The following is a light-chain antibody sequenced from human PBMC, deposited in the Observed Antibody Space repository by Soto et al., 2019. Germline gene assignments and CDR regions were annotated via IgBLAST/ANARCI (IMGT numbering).Light chain of an antibody. CDR3: QTWGTGIVI. Sequence: QSVLTQSPSASASLGASVKLTCTLSSGHSNYAMAWHQQQPEKGPRYLMKLNRDGSHSKGDGIPNRFSGSSSGAERYLTISSLQSEDEADYYCQTWGTGIVIFGGGTKLTVL. V-gene: IGLV4-69*01. CDR1: SGHSNYA. J-gene: IGLJ2*01. CDR2: LNRDGSH.